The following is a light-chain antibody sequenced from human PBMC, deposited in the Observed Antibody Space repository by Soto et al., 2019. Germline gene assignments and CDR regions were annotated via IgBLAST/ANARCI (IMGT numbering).Light chain of an antibody. CDR3: GSWNSSLSAYV. J-gene: IGLJ1*01. CDR1: ISNIGGNS. Sequence: SLRRLPASVCAAAGQKLTISCSGSISNIGGNSVSWYQQLPGTAPKLLIYDDNKRPSGIPDRFSGSKSGTSATLGITGFQTGDEADYYCGSWNSSLSAYVFGTGTKVTGL. CDR2: DDN. V-gene: IGLV1-51*01.